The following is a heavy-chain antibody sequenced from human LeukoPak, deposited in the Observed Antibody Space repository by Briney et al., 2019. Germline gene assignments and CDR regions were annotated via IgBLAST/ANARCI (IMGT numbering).Heavy chain of an antibody. D-gene: IGHD6-19*01. CDR2: VSPYNSNT. J-gene: IGHJ4*02. CDR1: GYTFTSYG. V-gene: IGHV1-18*01. CDR3: ARDLKRGYSSGRYSWGTGSSNDF. Sequence: ASVKVSCKASGYTFTSYGISWVRQAPGQGLEWMGWVSPYNSNTYYAQNLQGRVTMTTDTSTSTTYMELRSLRSDDTAVYYCARDLKRGYSSGRYSWGTGSSNDFWGQGTLVTVSS.